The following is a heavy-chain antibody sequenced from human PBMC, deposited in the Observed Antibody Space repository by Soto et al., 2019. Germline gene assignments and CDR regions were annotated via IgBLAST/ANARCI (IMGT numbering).Heavy chain of an antibody. Sequence: GGSLRLSCAASGFTLSSYSMNWVRQAPGKGLEWVSSISSSSSYIYYADSVKGRFTISRDNAKNSLYLQMNSLRAEDTAVNYCARYRRAATMGYYSGMDVLGQGATLNVS. V-gene: IGHV3-21*01. CDR1: GFTLSSYS. CDR3: ARYRRAATMGYYSGMDV. D-gene: IGHD2-15*01. J-gene: IGHJ6*02. CDR2: ISSSSSYI.